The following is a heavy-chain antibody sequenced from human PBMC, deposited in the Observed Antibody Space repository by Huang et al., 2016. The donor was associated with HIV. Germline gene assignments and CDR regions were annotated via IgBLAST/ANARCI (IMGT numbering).Heavy chain of an antibody. CDR3: ARDTYSRTIAGSNWFDP. Sequence: QVQLVQSGAEVKKPGASVKVACKASDYSFTSFSINWVRQAPGQGLEWMGWISAYNGNTNYAQKFQGRVTMTTDTSTSTAYMELRSLTADDTAVYYWARDTYSRTIAGSNWFDPWGQGTLVTVSS. CDR2: ISAYNGNT. D-gene: IGHD6-13*01. CDR1: DYSFTSFS. V-gene: IGHV1-18*04. J-gene: IGHJ5*02.